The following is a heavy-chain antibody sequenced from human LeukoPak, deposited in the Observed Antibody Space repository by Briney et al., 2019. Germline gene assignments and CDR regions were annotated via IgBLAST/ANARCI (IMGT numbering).Heavy chain of an antibody. D-gene: IGHD3-22*01. CDR2: IYYSGST. V-gene: IGHV4-39*01. J-gene: IGHJ3*02. CDR1: GGSISSSSYY. Sequence: SETLSLTCTVSGGSISSSSYYWGWIRQPPGKGLEWIGSIYYSGSTYYNPSLKSRVTISVDTSKNQFSPKLSSVTAADTAVYYCARLRNYYDSSGYYYGNDAFDIWGQGTMVTVSS. CDR3: ARLRNYYDSSGYYYGNDAFDI.